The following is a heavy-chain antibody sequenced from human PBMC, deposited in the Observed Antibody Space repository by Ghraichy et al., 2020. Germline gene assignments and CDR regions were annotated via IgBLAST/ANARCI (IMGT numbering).Heavy chain of an antibody. Sequence: ESLNISCTVSGGSINSSYWSWIRQPAGKGLEWIGRIHSRGGTYYNPSLKSRVTMSIDTSRKQFSLKLNSVTAADTAVYYCSRTVNVGLTVIWFDPWGQGTRVTVSP. J-gene: IGHJ5*02. V-gene: IGHV4-4*07. D-gene: IGHD2-8*02. CDR2: IHSRGGT. CDR1: GGSINSSY. CDR3: SRTVNVGLTVIWFDP.